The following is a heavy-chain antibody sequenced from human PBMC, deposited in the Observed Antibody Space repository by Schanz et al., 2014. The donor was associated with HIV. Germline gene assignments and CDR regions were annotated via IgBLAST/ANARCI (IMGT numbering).Heavy chain of an antibody. Sequence: QVQLAESGGGVVRPGRSLRLSCAASGFTFDSFGMHWVRQAPGKGLEWVAVISYDGRNKYYGDSVKGRFTISRDNSKNTVYLQMNSLRAEDTAIYHCAKDGGSRGRRRGMDVWGQGTTVTVSS. D-gene: IGHD3-10*01. CDR3: AKDGGSRGRRRGMDV. CDR1: GFTFDSFG. J-gene: IGHJ6*02. CDR2: ISYDGRNK. V-gene: IGHV3-30*18.